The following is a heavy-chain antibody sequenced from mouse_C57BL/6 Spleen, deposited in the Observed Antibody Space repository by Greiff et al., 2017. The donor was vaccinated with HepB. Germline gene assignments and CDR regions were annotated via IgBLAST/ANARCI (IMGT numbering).Heavy chain of an antibody. CDR1: GFTFSDYG. Sequence: EVQVVESGGGLVKPGGSLKLSCAASGFTFSDYGMHWVRQAPEKGLEWVAYISSGSSTIYYADTVKGRFTISRDNAKNTLFLQMTSLRSEDTAMYYCARKDYDYDGLGFAYWGQGTLVTVSA. V-gene: IGHV5-17*01. D-gene: IGHD2-4*01. CDR3: ARKDYDYDGLGFAY. J-gene: IGHJ3*01. CDR2: ISSGSSTI.